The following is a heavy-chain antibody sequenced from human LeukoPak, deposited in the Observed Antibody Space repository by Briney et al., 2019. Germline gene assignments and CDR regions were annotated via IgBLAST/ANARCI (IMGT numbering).Heavy chain of an antibody. V-gene: IGHV3-15*01. D-gene: IGHD4-11*01. J-gene: IGHJ4*02. CDR1: GFTFGSYG. Sequence: PGGSLRLSCAASGFTFGSYGMHWVRQAPGKGLEWVGRIKSKTDGGTTDYAAPVKGRFTISRDDSKNTLYLQMNSLKTEDTAVYYCTTEFLAGVLYSNLPENYWGQGTLVTVSS. CDR3: TTEFLAGVLYSNLPENY. CDR2: IKSKTDGGTT.